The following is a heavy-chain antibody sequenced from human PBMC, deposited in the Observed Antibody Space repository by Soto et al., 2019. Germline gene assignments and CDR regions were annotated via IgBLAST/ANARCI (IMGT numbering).Heavy chain of an antibody. CDR3: ARGAAVVGSGLDY. J-gene: IGHJ4*02. Sequence: SETLSLTCAVYGGSFSGYYWSWIRQPPGKGLEWIGESNHSGSTNYNPSLKSRVTISVDTSKNQFSLKRSSVTAADTAVYYCARGAAVVGSGLDYWGQGTLVTVS. CDR1: GGSFSGYY. V-gene: IGHV4-34*01. CDR2: SNHSGST. D-gene: IGHD2-15*01.